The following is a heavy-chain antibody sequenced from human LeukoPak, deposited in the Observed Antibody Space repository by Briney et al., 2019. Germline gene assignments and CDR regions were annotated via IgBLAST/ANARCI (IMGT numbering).Heavy chain of an antibody. V-gene: IGHV4-59*08. J-gene: IGHJ2*01. CDR1: GGSIFDYY. CDR3: ARRIGGGWAYWYFDL. D-gene: IGHD6-19*01. Sequence: SETLSLTCTVSGGSIFDYYWSWFRQPPGKAVEYIGYIYYSGTTSYNPSLKGRVTMSVDTSKKQLSLKLRSVNGADTAMYYCARRIGGGWAYWYFDLWGRGTLVTVSS. CDR2: IYYSGTT.